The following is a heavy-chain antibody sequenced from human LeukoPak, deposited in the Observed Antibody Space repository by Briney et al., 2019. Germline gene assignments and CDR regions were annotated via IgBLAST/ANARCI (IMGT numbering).Heavy chain of an antibody. J-gene: IGHJ5*02. CDR3: ARSDSIIRWFDP. CDR2: IYISGTT. D-gene: IGHD4-11*01. CDR1: GASISSYY. V-gene: IGHV4-4*07. Sequence: SETLSLTCNVSGASISSYYWSWIRQPARKGLEWIGRIYISGTTNYNPSLKSRVTMSVDTSKNQFSLKLNSVTAADTAVYYCARSDSIIRWFDPWGQGTLVTVSS.